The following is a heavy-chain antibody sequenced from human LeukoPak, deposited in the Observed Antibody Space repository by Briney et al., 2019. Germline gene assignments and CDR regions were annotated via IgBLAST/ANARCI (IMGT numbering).Heavy chain of an antibody. Sequence: GGSLRLSCAASGFTFSSNAMSWVRQAPGKGLEWVSAISGSGGSTYYADSVKGRFTISRDNSKNTLYLQMNSLRAEDTAVYYCAKGLGYCSSTSCSKHFQHWGQGTLVTVSS. D-gene: IGHD2-2*01. J-gene: IGHJ1*01. CDR3: AKGLGYCSSTSCSKHFQH. V-gene: IGHV3-23*01. CDR1: GFTFSSNA. CDR2: ISGSGGST.